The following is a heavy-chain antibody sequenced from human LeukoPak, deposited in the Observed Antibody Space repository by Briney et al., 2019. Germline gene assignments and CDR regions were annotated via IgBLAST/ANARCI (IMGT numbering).Heavy chain of an antibody. Sequence: PGGSLRLSCAASRFTFSSYGMHWVRQAPGKGLEWVAVIWYDGSNKYYADSVKGRFTISRDNSKNTLYLQMNSLRAEDTAVYYCARNAKRWLTDGDYYFDYWGQGTLVTVSS. CDR3: ARNAKRWLTDGDYYFDY. D-gene: IGHD5-24*01. CDR2: IWYDGSNK. J-gene: IGHJ4*02. V-gene: IGHV3-33*01. CDR1: RFTFSSYG.